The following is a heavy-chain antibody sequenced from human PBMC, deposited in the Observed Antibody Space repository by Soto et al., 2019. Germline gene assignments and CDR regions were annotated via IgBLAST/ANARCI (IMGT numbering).Heavy chain of an antibody. CDR3: AMDYGDYGDAFDI. CDR1: GFTVSSNY. J-gene: IGHJ3*02. CDR2: IYSGGST. Sequence: GGSLRLSCAASGFTVSSNYMSWVRQAPGKGLEWVSVIYSGGSTYYADSVKGRFTISRDNSKNTLYLQMNSLRAEDTAVYYCAMDYGDYGDAFDIWGQGTMVTVSS. D-gene: IGHD4-17*01. V-gene: IGHV3-66*01.